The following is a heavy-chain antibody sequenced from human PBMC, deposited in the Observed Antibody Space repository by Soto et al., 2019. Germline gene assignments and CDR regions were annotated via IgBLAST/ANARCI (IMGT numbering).Heavy chain of an antibody. V-gene: IGHV4-59*01. CDR1: GGSISSYY. CDR2: IYYSGST. Sequence: QVQLQESGPGLVKPSETLSLTCTVSGGSISSYYWSWIRQPPGKGLEWIGYIYYSGSTNYNPSLKSXXTXSXXTSKNQFSLKLSSVTPADTAVYSCAGVDTAMAVDYWGQGTLVTVSS. D-gene: IGHD5-18*01. CDR3: AGVDTAMAVDY. J-gene: IGHJ4*02.